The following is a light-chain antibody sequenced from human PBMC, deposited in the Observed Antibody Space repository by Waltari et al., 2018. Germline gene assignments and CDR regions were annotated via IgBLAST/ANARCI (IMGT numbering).Light chain of an antibody. CDR1: ALPKQY. J-gene: IGLJ2*01. CDR3: YSTDSTGNHVV. V-gene: IGLV3-10*01. CDR2: DDN. Sequence: SYELTQPPSVSVSPGQTARRPCSGDALPKQYAFWYQQKSDQAPVLIIYDDNKRPSGIPERFSVSSSGTMATLTISGAQVEDEADYYCYSTDSTGNHVVFGGGTKLTVL.